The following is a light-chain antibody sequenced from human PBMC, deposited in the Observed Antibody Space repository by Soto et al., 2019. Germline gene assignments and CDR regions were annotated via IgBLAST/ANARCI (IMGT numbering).Light chain of an antibody. V-gene: IGLV2-14*01. CDR1: SSDVGTQNY. Sequence: QSVLTQPASVSGSPGQSITISCTGSSSDVGTQNYVSWYQQHPDKAPKLMIYEVSDRPSGVSNRFSGSKSGSTASLTISGVQAEDEADYYCLSYTSSYTVVFGGGTKLTVL. J-gene: IGLJ2*01. CDR3: LSYTSSYTVV. CDR2: EVS.